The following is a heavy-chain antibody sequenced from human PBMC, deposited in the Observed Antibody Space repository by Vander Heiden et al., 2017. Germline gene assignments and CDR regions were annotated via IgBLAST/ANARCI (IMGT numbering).Heavy chain of an antibody. CDR2: INPGSGDT. V-gene: IGHV1-2*02. D-gene: IGHD6-13*01. CDR1: GYRFTGYH. J-gene: IGHJ5*02. Sequence: QVQLVQSGAEVKKPGASVKFSCKPSGYRFTGYHMHWVRQAPGQGLEWMGWINPGSGDTNSARKFQGRINMTRDTSISTAYMELSTLTSDDTAVYYCARDPHPQRLVLGWFAPWGQGTQVSVSS. CDR3: ARDPHPQRLVLGWFAP.